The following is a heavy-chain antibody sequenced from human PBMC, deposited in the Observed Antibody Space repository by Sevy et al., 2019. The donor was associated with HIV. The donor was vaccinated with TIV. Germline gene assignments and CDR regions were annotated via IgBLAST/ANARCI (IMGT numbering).Heavy chain of an antibody. CDR1: GFIFRGFV. D-gene: IGHD2-15*01. CDR2: ISASGGSP. CDR3: AKAKTVAAGFDS. Sequence: GGSLRLSCAASGFIFRGFVMSWVRQAPGKGLQWVSGISASGGSPYYAYSVKGRFTISRDNFKNILYLEMNSLRADDTAVYYCAKAKTVAAGFDSWGQGTLVTVSS. J-gene: IGHJ4*02. V-gene: IGHV3-23*01.